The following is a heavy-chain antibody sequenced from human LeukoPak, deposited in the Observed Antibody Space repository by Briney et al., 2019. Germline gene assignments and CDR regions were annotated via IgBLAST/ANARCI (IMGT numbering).Heavy chain of an antibody. CDR2: IYTSGST. J-gene: IGHJ4*02. Sequence: SETLSLTCTVSGGSISSYYWSWIRQPAGKRLEWIGRIYTSGSTNYNPSLKSRVTMSVDTSKNQFSLKLSSVTAADTAVYYCAREYYYDSSGYRRGHYFDYWGQGTLVTVSS. V-gene: IGHV4-4*07. CDR1: GGSISSYY. D-gene: IGHD3-22*01. CDR3: AREYYYDSSGYRRGHYFDY.